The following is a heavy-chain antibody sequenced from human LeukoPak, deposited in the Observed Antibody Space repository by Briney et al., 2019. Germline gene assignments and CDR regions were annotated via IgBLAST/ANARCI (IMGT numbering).Heavy chain of an antibody. CDR2: INHSGST. J-gene: IGHJ2*01. CDR3: ASPSRVRGYSYGQNSWYFDL. V-gene: IGHV4-34*01. Sequence: PSETLCLTCAVYGGSFSGYYWSWIRQPPGKGLEWIGEINHSGSTNYNPSLNSRVTISVDTSKNQFSVKLSSVTDAETAVYYCASPSRVRGYSYGQNSWYFDLWGRGTLVTVSS. CDR1: GGSFSGYY. D-gene: IGHD5-18*01.